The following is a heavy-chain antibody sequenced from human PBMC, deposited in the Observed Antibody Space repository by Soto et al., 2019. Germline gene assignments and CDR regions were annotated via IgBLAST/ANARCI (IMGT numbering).Heavy chain of an antibody. CDR3: ARGPGASGTYHYYFDY. Sequence: SETLSLTCTVSGGSVSSYWWSWIRQPPGKGLEWIGYIYYTGSTNYNPSLKSRVTISLDASKSQFSLRLSSVTAADTAVYYCARGPGASGTYHYYFDYRGPGTLVTVSS. V-gene: IGHV4-59*02. D-gene: IGHD3-10*01. CDR1: GGSVSSYW. J-gene: IGHJ4*02. CDR2: IYYTGST.